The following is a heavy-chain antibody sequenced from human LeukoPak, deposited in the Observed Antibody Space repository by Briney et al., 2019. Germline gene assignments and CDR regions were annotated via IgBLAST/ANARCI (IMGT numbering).Heavy chain of an antibody. CDR2: IRYDGTDK. CDR3: AKDSRRGYSYGLFDY. CDR1: GFTFRNAW. V-gene: IGHV3-30*02. D-gene: IGHD5-18*01. J-gene: IGHJ4*02. Sequence: GGSLRLSCAASGFTFRNAWMSWVRQAPGKGLEWVAFIRYDGTDKYYADSVKGRFTISRDNSKNSLYLQMNSLRAEDTALYYCAKDSRRGYSYGLFDYWGQGTLVTVSS.